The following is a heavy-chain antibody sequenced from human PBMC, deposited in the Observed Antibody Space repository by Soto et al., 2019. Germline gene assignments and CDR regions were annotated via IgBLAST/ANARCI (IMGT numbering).Heavy chain of an antibody. J-gene: IGHJ4*02. Sequence: PGESLKISCKGSGYSFTSYWIGWVRQMPGKGLEWMGIIYPGDSDTRYSPSFQGQVTISADKSISTAYLQWSSLKASDTAMYYCARFPSPYYYDSSGYMDYFDYWGQGTLVTVSS. CDR3: ARFPSPYYYDSSGYMDYFDY. V-gene: IGHV5-51*01. CDR2: IYPGDSDT. D-gene: IGHD3-22*01. CDR1: GYSFTSYW.